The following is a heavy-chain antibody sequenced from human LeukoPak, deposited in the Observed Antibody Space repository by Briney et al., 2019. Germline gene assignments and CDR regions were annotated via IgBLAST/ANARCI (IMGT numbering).Heavy chain of an antibody. V-gene: IGHV3-21*01. CDR1: GFTFSSYS. D-gene: IGHD5-18*01. CDR2: ITSSSSYI. CDR3: AREFRPGYSYGSDAFDI. J-gene: IGHJ3*02. Sequence: GGSLRLSCAASGFTFSSYSMNWVRQAPGKGLEWVSSITSSSSYIYYADSVKGRFTISRDNAKNSLYLQMNSLRAEDTAVYYCAREFRPGYSYGSDAFDIWGQGTMVTVSS.